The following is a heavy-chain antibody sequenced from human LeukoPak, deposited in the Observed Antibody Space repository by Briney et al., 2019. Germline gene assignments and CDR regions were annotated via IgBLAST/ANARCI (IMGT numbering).Heavy chain of an antibody. V-gene: IGHV4-34*01. CDR3: ARGSSLAAAGTGYSFDY. Sequence: SETLSRTCAVYGGSFSGDYWSWIRQPPGKGLEWIGEIHHSGSTNYNPSLKSRVTISVDTSKNQFSLKLTSVTAADTAVYYCARGSSLAAAGTGYSFDYWGQGTQVTVSS. D-gene: IGHD6-13*01. J-gene: IGHJ4*02. CDR1: GGSFSGDY. CDR2: IHHSGST.